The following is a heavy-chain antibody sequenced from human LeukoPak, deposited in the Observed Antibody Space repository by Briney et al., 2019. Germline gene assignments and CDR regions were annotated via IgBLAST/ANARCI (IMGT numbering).Heavy chain of an antibody. Sequence: PSETLSLTCAVYGGSFSGYYWSWIRQPPGKGLEWIGEINHSGSTNYNPSLKSRVTISVDTSKNQFSLKLSSVTAADTAVYYCASGRGYSYGYRTSAFDIWGQGTMVTVSS. CDR1: GGSFSGYY. CDR3: ASGRGYSYGYRTSAFDI. D-gene: IGHD5-18*01. CDR2: INHSGST. V-gene: IGHV4-34*01. J-gene: IGHJ3*02.